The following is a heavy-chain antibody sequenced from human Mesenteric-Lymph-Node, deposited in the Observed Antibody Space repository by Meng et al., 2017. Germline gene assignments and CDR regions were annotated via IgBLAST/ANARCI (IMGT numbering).Heavy chain of an antibody. V-gene: IGHV1-2*02. CDR1: GYTFTGYY. Sequence: ASVKVSCKASGYTFTGYYMHWVRQAPGQGLEWMGWINPNSGGTNYAQKFQGRVTMTRDTSISTAYMELSRLRSDDTAVYYCARDPGYYYDSSGYDTGAEEDAFDIWGQGTMVTVSS. CDR2: INPNSGGT. D-gene: IGHD3-22*01. J-gene: IGHJ3*02. CDR3: ARDPGYYYDSSGYDTGAEEDAFDI.